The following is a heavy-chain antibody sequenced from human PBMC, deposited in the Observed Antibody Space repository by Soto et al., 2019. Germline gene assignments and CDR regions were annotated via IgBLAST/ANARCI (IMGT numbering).Heavy chain of an antibody. D-gene: IGHD5-12*01. CDR3: ARVKDIVATMYFDY. V-gene: IGHV4-59*01. Sequence: PSETLSLTCTVSGGSISSYYWSWIRQPPGKGLEWIGYIYYSGSTNYNPSLKSRVTISVDTSKNQFSLKLSSVTAADTAVYYCARVKDIVATMYFDYWGQGTLVTVSS. CDR1: GGSISSYY. CDR2: IYYSGST. J-gene: IGHJ4*02.